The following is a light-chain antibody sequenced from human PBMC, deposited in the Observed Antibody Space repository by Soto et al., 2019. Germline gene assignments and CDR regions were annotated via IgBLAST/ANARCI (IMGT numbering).Light chain of an antibody. Sequence: EIVLTQSPGTLSLSPGERATLSCRSSQSVSSSYLAWYQQKPGQAPRLLLYDVSSRATGIPDRFSGSGSGTDFTLTSSSLEAEDFAVYYCQQYGTSPTFGQGTKVEIK. CDR1: QSVSSSY. J-gene: IGKJ1*01. CDR2: DVS. V-gene: IGKV3-20*01. CDR3: QQYGTSPT.